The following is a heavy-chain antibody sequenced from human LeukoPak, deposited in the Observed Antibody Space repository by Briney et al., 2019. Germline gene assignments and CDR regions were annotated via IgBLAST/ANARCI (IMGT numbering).Heavy chain of an antibody. CDR1: GFTFSSYG. Sequence: GGSLRLSCAASGFTFSSYGMSWVRQAPGKGLEWVSAISGSGGSTYYADSVKGRFTISRDNSKNTLFLQMNSLRAEDTAVYYCARDDYYFASENWGQGALVTVSS. J-gene: IGHJ4*02. CDR2: ISGSGGST. V-gene: IGHV3-23*01. D-gene: IGHD2/OR15-2a*01. CDR3: ARDDYYFASEN.